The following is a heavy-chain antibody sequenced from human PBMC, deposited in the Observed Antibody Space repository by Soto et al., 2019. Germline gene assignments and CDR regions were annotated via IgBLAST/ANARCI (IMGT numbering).Heavy chain of an antibody. V-gene: IGHV1-18*01. D-gene: IGHD3-22*01. CDR1: GYTFSNYG. CDR3: ARTYYYDSSGRGRGDH. J-gene: IGHJ4*02. CDR2: ISGDTAKT. Sequence: QVQLVQSGVEVKKPGASVKVSCKASGYTFSNYGISWVRQAPGQGLEWMGWISGDTAKTNYAQKFQGRVTMTTDASNSTDYMELKSQRPDDTGGYYCARTYYYDSSGRGRGDHWGQGTLVTVSS.